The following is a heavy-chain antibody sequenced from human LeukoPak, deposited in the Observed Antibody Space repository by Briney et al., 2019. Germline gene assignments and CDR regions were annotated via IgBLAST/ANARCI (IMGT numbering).Heavy chain of an antibody. D-gene: IGHD1-26*01. Sequence: PGGSLRLSCAASGFTFSTYGMTWVRQAPGKGLEWVSSISGSGGSTYYADSVKGRFTISRDSSRNTLFLHMNTLRAEDTAIYYCAKDRTVGASYWYFDLWGRGTLVTVSS. CDR3: AKDRTVGASYWYFDL. V-gene: IGHV3-23*01. CDR2: ISGSGGST. CDR1: GFTFSTYG. J-gene: IGHJ2*01.